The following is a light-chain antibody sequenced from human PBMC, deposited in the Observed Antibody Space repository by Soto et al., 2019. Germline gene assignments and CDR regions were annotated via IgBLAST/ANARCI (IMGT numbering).Light chain of an antibody. J-gene: IGKJ5*01. CDR2: KAS. CDR1: QTISSW. CDR3: QQSYNIPRT. Sequence: DIQMTQSPSTLSGSVGDRVTITCRASQTISSWVAWYQQKPGKAPKLLIYKASTLKSGVPSRFSGGGSGTDFTLTISSLQPEDFATYYCQQSYNIPRTFGQGTRLEIK. V-gene: IGKV1-5*03.